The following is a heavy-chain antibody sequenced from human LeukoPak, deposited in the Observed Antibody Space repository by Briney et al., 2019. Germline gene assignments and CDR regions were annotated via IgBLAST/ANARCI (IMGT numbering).Heavy chain of an antibody. J-gene: IGHJ6*04. CDR1: GFTFSSYE. D-gene: IGHD3-10*02. Sequence: GGSLRLSCAASGFTFSSYEMNWLRQAPGQGLKGVSYLSSSGSTIYYAHPVKGRFTISRDNAKNSLYLQMNSLDAEDEAVYYCAELGITMIGGVWGKGTTVSISS. CDR3: AELGITMIGGV. V-gene: IGHV3-48*03. CDR2: LSSSGSTI.